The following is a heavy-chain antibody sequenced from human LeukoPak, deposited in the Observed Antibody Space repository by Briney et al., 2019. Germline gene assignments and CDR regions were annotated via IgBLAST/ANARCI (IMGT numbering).Heavy chain of an antibody. CDR1: GGSISSGGYS. CDR2: MYYSGST. CDR3: ARDSVVVTATPFDY. D-gene: IGHD2-21*02. V-gene: IGHV4-30-4*07. Sequence: SETLSLTCAVSGGSISSGGYSWSWIRQSPGKGLEWIGYMYYSGSTYYNPSLKSRVSISVDTSKNQFSLKLSSVTAADTAVYYCARDSVVVTATPFDYWGQGTLVTVSS. J-gene: IGHJ4*02.